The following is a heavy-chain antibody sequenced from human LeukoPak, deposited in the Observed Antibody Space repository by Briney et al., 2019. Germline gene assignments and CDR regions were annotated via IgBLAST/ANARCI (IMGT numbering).Heavy chain of an antibody. CDR2: IWYDGSNK. CDR3: AREGYSGSYEAYYFDY. Sequence: GGSLRLSCAASGFTFSSYGMHWVRQAPGKGLEWVAVIWYDGSNKYYADSVKGRSTISRDNSKNTLYLQMNSLRAEDTAVYYCAREGYSGSYEAYYFDYWGQGTLVTVSS. V-gene: IGHV3-33*01. J-gene: IGHJ4*02. CDR1: GFTFSSYG. D-gene: IGHD1-26*01.